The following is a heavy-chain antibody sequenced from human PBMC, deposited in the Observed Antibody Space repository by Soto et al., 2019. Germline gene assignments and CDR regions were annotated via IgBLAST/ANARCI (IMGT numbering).Heavy chain of an antibody. CDR3: ASLGYSGYDFAFDI. V-gene: IGHV3-53*01. CDR1: GFTVVSNY. J-gene: IGHJ3*02. D-gene: IGHD5-12*01. CDR2: IYSGGNT. Sequence: RGSLRLSCAASGFTVVSNYINFFRHSPGKWLEWVSVIYSGGNTYYADSVKGRFTISRDNSKNTLYLQMNSLRAEDTAVYYCASLGYSGYDFAFDIWGQGTMVTVSS.